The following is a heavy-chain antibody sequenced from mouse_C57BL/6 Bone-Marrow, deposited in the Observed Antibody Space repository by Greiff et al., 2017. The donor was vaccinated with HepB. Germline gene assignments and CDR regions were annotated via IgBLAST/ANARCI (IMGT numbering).Heavy chain of an antibody. CDR1: GFTFTDYY. D-gene: IGHD1-1*01. J-gene: IGHJ2*01. Sequence: EVQLVESGGGLVQPGGSLSLSCAASGFTFTDYYMSWVRQPPGKALEWLGFIRNKANGYTTEYSASVKGWFTISRDNSQSILYLQMNALRAEDSATYYCARYIAVAYFDYWGQGTTLTVSS. V-gene: IGHV7-3*01. CDR3: ARYIAVAYFDY. CDR2: IRNKANGYTT.